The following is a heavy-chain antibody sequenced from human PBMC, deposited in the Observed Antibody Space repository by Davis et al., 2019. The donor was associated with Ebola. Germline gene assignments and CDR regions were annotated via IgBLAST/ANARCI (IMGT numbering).Heavy chain of an antibody. CDR2: ISAYNGNT. CDR1: CYTFTSYG. D-gene: IGHD2-2*01. J-gene: IGHJ4*02. V-gene: IGHV1-18*04. Sequence: ASAQVSCKASCYTFTSYGIIRVRQAPGQGLEWMGWISAYNGNTNYAQKLQGRVTMTTDTSTSTAYMGLRSLRGEDTAVYYCAKLEGGPAAIPLGYWGQGTLVTVSS. CDR3: AKLEGGPAAIPLGY.